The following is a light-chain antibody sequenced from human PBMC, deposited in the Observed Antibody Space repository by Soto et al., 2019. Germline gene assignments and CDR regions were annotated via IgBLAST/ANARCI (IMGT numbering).Light chain of an antibody. Sequence: QSALTQPASVSGSPGQSITISCTGTSSDVGSYNLVSWYQPHPGKAPKLMIYEGSKRPSGVSNRFSGSKSGNTASLTIYGLQAEDEADYYCCSYAGSSTFVVFGGGTKLAVL. CDR1: SSDVGSYNL. CDR3: CSYAGSSTFVV. V-gene: IGLV2-23*03. J-gene: IGLJ2*01. CDR2: EGS.